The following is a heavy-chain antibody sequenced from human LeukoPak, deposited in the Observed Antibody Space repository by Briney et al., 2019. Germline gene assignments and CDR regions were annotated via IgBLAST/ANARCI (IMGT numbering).Heavy chain of an antibody. CDR1: GGSISSSSYY. D-gene: IGHD3-10*01. CDR3: ASNNVLLWFGELF. Sequence: SETLSLTCTVSGGSISSSSYYWGWIRQPPGKGLEWIGSIYYSGSTYYNPSLKSRVTISVDTPKNQFSLKLSSVTAADTAVYYCASNNVLLWFGELFWGQGTLVTVSS. J-gene: IGHJ4*02. CDR2: IYYSGST. V-gene: IGHV4-39*01.